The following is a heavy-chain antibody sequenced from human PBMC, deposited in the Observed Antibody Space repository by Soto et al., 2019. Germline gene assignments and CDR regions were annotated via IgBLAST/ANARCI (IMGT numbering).Heavy chain of an antibody. CDR1: GFTFSSYA. V-gene: IGHV3-23*01. J-gene: IGHJ6*02. Sequence: PGGSLRLSCAASGFTFSSYAMSWVRQAPGKGLEWVSAISGSGGSTYYADSVKGRFAISRDNSKNTLYLQMNSLRAEDTAVYYCAKDRGQVGVAYYYYYYGMDVWGQGTTVTVSS. D-gene: IGHD1-26*01. CDR3: AKDRGQVGVAYYYYYYGMDV. CDR2: ISGSGGST.